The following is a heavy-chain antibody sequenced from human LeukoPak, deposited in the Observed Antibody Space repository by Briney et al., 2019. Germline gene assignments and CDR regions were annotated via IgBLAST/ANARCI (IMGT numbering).Heavy chain of an antibody. J-gene: IGHJ4*02. D-gene: IGHD1-26*01. CDR2: ISSNGGST. CDR3: ARDQWELREMKWGYFDY. V-gene: IGHV3-64*01. Sequence: GGSLRLSCAASGFTFSNYAMHWVRQAPGKGLEYVSAISSNGGSTYYANSVKGRFTISRDNSKNTLYLQMGSLRAEDMAVYYCARDQWELREMKWGYFDYWGQGTLVTVSS. CDR1: GFTFSNYA.